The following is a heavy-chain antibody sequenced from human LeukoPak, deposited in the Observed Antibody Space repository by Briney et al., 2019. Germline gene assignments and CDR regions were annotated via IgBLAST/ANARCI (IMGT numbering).Heavy chain of an antibody. CDR3: ARVYGGNSQGYYFDY. D-gene: IGHD4-23*01. CDR1: GASINKYY. CDR2: IYYSGST. Sequence: SETLSLTCTVSGASINKYYWSWIRQPPGKGLEWIGSIYYSGSTYYNPSLKSRVTISVDTSKNQFSLKLSSVTAADTAVYYCARVYGGNSQGYYFDYWGQGTLVTVSS. V-gene: IGHV4-39*07. J-gene: IGHJ4*02.